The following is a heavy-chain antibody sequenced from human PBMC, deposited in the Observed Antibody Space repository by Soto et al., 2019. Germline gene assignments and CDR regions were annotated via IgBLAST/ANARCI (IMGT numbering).Heavy chain of an antibody. CDR3: ARAQYTGSYFDACDI. Sequence: GGSLRLACAASGFSFSIYGMHWVLQAPCKGLDWVAVIWFDGSNNYYADPVKGRFTISRDNSKNTLYLQMNSLRVEDTAVYYCARAQYTGSYFDACDIWGQGTMVTVSS. J-gene: IGHJ3*02. CDR1: GFSFSIYG. D-gene: IGHD1-26*01. V-gene: IGHV3-33*03. CDR2: IWFDGSNN.